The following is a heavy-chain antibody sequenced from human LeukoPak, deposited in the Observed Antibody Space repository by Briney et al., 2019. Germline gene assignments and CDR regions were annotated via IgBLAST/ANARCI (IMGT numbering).Heavy chain of an antibody. Sequence: GGSLRLSCAASGFTFSSYAMHWVRQAPGKGLEYVSVISSNGGSTYYANSVKGRFTISRDNSKNTLYLQMGSLRAEDMAVYYCARARGYYYGSGSNHAFDIWGQGTMVTVSS. V-gene: IGHV3-64*01. CDR3: ARARGYYYGSGSNHAFDI. CDR1: GFTFSSYA. J-gene: IGHJ3*02. D-gene: IGHD3-10*01. CDR2: ISSNGGST.